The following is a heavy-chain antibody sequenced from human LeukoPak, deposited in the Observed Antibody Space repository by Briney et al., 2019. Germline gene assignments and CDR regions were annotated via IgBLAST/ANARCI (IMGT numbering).Heavy chain of an antibody. CDR2: IYYSGST. CDR3: ARRAAAVIDAFDI. Sequence: SETLSLTCTVSGGSISSSSYYWGWIRQPPGKGLEWIGSIYYSGSTYYNPSLKSRDTISVDTSKNQFSLKLSSVTAADTAVYYCARRAAAVIDAFDIWGQGTMVTVSS. J-gene: IGHJ3*02. CDR1: GGSISSSSYY. V-gene: IGHV4-39*01. D-gene: IGHD6-13*01.